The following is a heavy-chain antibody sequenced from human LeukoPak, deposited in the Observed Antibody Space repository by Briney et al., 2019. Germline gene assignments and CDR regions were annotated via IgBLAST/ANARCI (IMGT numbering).Heavy chain of an antibody. D-gene: IGHD1-26*01. Sequence: SGGSLRLSCSASGFTFSSYAMHWVRQAPGKGLEYVSVISSNGGSTYYAHSVKGRFTISRDNSKNTLYLQMSSLRAEDTAVYYCVKAGGSYYRLDYWGQGTLVTVSS. CDR3: VKAGGSYYRLDY. CDR1: GFTFSSYA. V-gene: IGHV3-64D*06. CDR2: ISSNGGST. J-gene: IGHJ4*02.